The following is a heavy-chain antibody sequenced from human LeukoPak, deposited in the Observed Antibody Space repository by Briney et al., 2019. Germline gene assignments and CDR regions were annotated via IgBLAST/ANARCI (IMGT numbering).Heavy chain of an antibody. Sequence: ASVKVSCKASGFTFTSYYMHWVRQAPGQGLEWMGIINPSGGSTSYAQKFQGRVTMTRDTSTSTVYMELSSLRSEDTAVYYCARDLDGIRGVIKVPSDYWGQGTLVTVSS. J-gene: IGHJ4*02. CDR1: GFTFTSYY. CDR3: ARDLDGIRGVIKVPSDY. V-gene: IGHV1-46*01. D-gene: IGHD3-10*01. CDR2: INPSGGST.